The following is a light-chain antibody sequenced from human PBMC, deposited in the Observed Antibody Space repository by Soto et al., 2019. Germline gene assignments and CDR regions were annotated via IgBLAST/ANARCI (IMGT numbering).Light chain of an antibody. V-gene: IGLV1-44*01. CDR3: AACDDTLNGHV. CDR1: SSNIGTSS. Sequence: QSALTQPHSASGTPGQRVTISYSGSSSNIGTSSVHWFQQLPGTAPKLLISTTNQRPSGVPERFSGSKSGTSASLAISGLQSEDEADYYCAACDDTLNGHVFGTGTKVTVL. J-gene: IGLJ1*01. CDR2: TTN.